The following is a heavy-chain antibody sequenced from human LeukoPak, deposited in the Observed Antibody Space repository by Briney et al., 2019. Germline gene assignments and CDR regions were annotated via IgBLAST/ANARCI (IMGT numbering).Heavy chain of an antibody. V-gene: IGHV4-39*07. Sequence: PSETLSLTCTVSGGSISSSSYYWDWIRQPPGKGLEWIGSIYYSGSTYYNPSLKSRVTISVDTSKNQFSLKLSSVTAADTAVYYCARDRLYCSSTSCPRDWFDPWGQGTLVTVSS. CDR3: ARDRLYCSSTSCPRDWFDP. D-gene: IGHD2-2*01. CDR2: IYYSGST. J-gene: IGHJ5*02. CDR1: GGSISSSSYY.